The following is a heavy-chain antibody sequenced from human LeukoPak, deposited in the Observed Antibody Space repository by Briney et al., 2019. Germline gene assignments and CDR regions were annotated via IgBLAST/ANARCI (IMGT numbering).Heavy chain of an antibody. CDR1: GFTFTSSA. V-gene: IGHV1-58*01. Sequence: ASVKVSCKASGFTFTSSAVQWVRQARGQRLEWIGWIVVGSGNTNYAQKFQERVTITRDMSTSTAYMELSSLRSEDTAVYYCVAWVDTAMVFDYWGQGTLVTVSS. D-gene: IGHD5-18*01. CDR3: VAWVDTAMVFDY. J-gene: IGHJ4*02. CDR2: IVVGSGNT.